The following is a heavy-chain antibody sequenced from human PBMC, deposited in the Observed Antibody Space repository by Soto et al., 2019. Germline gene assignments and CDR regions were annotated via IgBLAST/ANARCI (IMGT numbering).Heavy chain of an antibody. CDR3: ARGNQVAMSDY. CDR1: GGSISNYY. CDR2: FYASGYT. J-gene: IGHJ4*02. Sequence: QVQLQESGPGLVKPSETLSLTCAVSGGSISNYYWSWIRQPAGKGLEWIGRFYASGYTNYNPSLKSRVTMSLDISKNQFSLRLSSVTAADTAMYYCARGNQVAMSDYWGQGTLVTVSS. V-gene: IGHV4-4*07.